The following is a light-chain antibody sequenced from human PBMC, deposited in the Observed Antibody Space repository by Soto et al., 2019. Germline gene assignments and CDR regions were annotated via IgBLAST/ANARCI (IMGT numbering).Light chain of an antibody. J-gene: IGKJ2*01. Sequence: EIALTQSPGTLSLSPGERATLSCRASQSVSSSYLAWYQQKPGQAPRLLIYGASSRATGIPDRFSGSGSGTDLTLTISRLEPEDVAVYSCQQYGSPYTFGQGTKLEIK. V-gene: IGKV3-20*01. CDR1: QSVSSSY. CDR3: QQYGSPYT. CDR2: GAS.